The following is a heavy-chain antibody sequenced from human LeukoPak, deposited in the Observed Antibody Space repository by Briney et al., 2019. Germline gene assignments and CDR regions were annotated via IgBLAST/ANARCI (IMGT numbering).Heavy chain of an antibody. CDR2: ISSSSSYI. J-gene: IGHJ4*02. CDR3: ADLWFGELLGDY. CDR1: GFTFSSYS. V-gene: IGHV3-21*01. Sequence: GGSLRLSCAASGFTFSSYSMNWVRQAPGKGLEWVSSISSSSSYIYYADSVKGRFTISRDNAKNSLYLQMNSLRAEDTAVYYCADLWFGELLGDYWGQGTLVTVSS. D-gene: IGHD3-10*01.